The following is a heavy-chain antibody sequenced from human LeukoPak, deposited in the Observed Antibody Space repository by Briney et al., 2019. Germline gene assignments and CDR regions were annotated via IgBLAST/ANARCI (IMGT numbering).Heavy chain of an antibody. Sequence: ASVKVSFKASGYTFTSYYMHWVRQAPGQGLEWMGIINPSGGSTSYAQKFQGRVTMTRDTSTSTVYMELSSLRSEDTAVYYCARDKYCSSTGCYHFDYWGQGTLVTVSS. J-gene: IGHJ4*02. CDR3: ARDKYCSSTGCYHFDY. CDR2: INPSGGST. D-gene: IGHD2-2*01. V-gene: IGHV1-46*01. CDR1: GYTFTSYY.